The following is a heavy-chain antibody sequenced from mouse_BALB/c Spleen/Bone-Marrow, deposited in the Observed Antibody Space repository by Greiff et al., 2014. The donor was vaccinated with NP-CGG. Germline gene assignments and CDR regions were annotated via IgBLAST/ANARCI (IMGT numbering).Heavy chain of an antibody. J-gene: IGHJ3*01. CDR2: IWGDGST. CDR3: ARDRYGSSWAWFAY. CDR1: GFSLTDYG. D-gene: IGHD1-1*01. V-gene: IGHV2-6-7*01. Sequence: QVQLKESGPGLVAPSQSLSITCTVSGFSLTDYGINWVRQPPGKGLEWLGTIWGDGSTDYNSVLKSRLSISKDNSKSQVFFKMNSLQTGDTARYYCARDRYGSSWAWFAYWGQGTLVTVSA.